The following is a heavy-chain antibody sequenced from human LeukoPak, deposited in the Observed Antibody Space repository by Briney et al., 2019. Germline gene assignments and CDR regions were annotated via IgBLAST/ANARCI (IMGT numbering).Heavy chain of an antibody. CDR2: IFYSGST. J-gene: IGHJ4*02. Sequence: SETLSLTCTVSGASMRNYYWSWIRQPPGKGLEWIGYIFYSGSTDYNPSLKGRVTISVDTSKKQFSLKLSSVTAADTAVYYCGAQGWLRRIDFWGQGALVTVSS. CDR3: GAQGWLRRIDF. D-gene: IGHD5-18*01. V-gene: IGHV4-59*08. CDR1: GASMRNYY.